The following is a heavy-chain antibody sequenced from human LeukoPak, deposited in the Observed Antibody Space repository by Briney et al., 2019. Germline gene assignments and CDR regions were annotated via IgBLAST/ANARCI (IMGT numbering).Heavy chain of an antibody. Sequence: SETLSLTCTVSGGSISSYYWSWIRQPPGKGLEWIGYIYYSGSTNYNPSLKSRVTISVDTSKNQFSLKLSSVTAADTAVYYCASLACYDSSGYSDWGQGTLVTVSS. D-gene: IGHD3-22*01. V-gene: IGHV4-59*08. J-gene: IGHJ4*02. CDR3: ASLACYDSSGYSD. CDR1: GGSISSYY. CDR2: IYYSGST.